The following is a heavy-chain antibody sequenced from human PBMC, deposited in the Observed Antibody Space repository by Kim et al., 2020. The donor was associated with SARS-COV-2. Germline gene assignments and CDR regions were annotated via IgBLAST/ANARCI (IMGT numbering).Heavy chain of an antibody. V-gene: IGHV3-9*01. CDR3: AKMWAVADLSDY. Sequence: GYADYVKGRFTISRDNAKNSLYLQMNSLRAEDTALYYCAKMWAVADLSDYWGQGTLVTVSS. D-gene: IGHD6-19*01. J-gene: IGHJ4*02.